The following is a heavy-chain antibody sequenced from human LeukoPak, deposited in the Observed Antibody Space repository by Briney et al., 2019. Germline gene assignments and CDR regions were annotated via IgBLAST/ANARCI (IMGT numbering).Heavy chain of an antibody. CDR3: AKDLGYGDCTFDY. D-gene: IGHD4-17*01. CDR2: IWYDGSNK. J-gene: IGHJ4*02. Sequence: PGGSLRLSCAAPGFTFSSYGMHWVRQAPGKGLEWVAVIWYDGSNKYYADSVKGRFTISRDNSKNTLYLQMNSLRAEDTAVYYCAKDLGYGDCTFDYWGQGTLVTVSS. CDR1: GFTFSSYG. V-gene: IGHV3-33*06.